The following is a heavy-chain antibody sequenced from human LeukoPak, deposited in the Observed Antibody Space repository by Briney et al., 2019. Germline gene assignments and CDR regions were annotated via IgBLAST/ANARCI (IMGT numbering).Heavy chain of an antibody. V-gene: IGHV3-23*01. CDR3: AKGSDIVVVPAAIGLDP. CDR2: ISGSGGST. J-gene: IGHJ5*02. CDR1: GFTFSSYA. D-gene: IGHD2-2*01. Sequence: GGSLRLSCAASGFTFSSYAMSWVRQAPGKGLEWVSAISGSGGSTYYADSVEGRFTISRDNSKNTLYLQMNSLRAEDTAVYYCAKGSDIVVVPAAIGLDPWGQGTLVTVSS.